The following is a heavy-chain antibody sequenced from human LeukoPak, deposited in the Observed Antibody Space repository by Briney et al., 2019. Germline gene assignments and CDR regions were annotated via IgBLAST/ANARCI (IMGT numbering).Heavy chain of an antibody. CDR2: VHHDGSER. CDR3: ATGSGYYYDH. D-gene: IGHD3-22*01. CDR1: GIIFRNAW. J-gene: IGHJ4*02. V-gene: IGHV3-33*08. Sequence: GGSLRLSCVVSGIIFRNAWMNWVRQAPGKGLEWVAVVHHDGSERYYADSVKGRFTISRDNSKNTLYVQMDSLRVEDTAVYYCATGSGYYYDHWGQGTLVTVSS.